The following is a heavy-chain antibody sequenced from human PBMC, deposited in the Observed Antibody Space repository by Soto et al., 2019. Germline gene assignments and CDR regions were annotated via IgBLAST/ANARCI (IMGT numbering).Heavy chain of an antibody. CDR2: IYYSGST. CDR3: ARDTSIAVAGTYYYYGMDV. J-gene: IGHJ6*02. Sequence: SETLSLTCTVSGGSISSYYCSCIRQPPGKGLEWIGYIYYSGSTNYNPSLKSRVTISVDTSKNQFSLKLSSVTAADTAVYYCARDTSIAVAGTYYYYGMDVWGQGTTVTVSS. CDR1: GGSISSYY. D-gene: IGHD6-19*01. V-gene: IGHV4-59*01.